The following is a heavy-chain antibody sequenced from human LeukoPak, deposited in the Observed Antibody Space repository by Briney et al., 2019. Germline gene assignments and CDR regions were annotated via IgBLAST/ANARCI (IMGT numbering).Heavy chain of an antibody. D-gene: IGHD3-3*01. CDR3: ARALSEYYDFWEGDNWFDP. Sequence: PGGSLRLSCAASGFTFSSYWMSWVRQVPGKGLEWVANIKQDGSEKYYVDSVKGRFTISRDNAKNSLYLQMNSLRAEDTAVYYCARALSEYYDFWEGDNWFDPWGQGTLVTVSS. CDR1: GFTFSSYW. J-gene: IGHJ5*02. CDR2: IKQDGSEK. V-gene: IGHV3-7*01.